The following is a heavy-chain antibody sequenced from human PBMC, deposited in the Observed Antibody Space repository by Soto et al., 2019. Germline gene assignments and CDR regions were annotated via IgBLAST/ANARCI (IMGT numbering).Heavy chain of an antibody. D-gene: IGHD3-10*01. Sequence: ASVKVSCKTSGYAFPTYGISWVRQVPRQGLEWMGWISVYNGDTDYAQNLQGRVTLTTDTSTNTAYMELRSLRSDDTAVYYCARGHSVGEFLSWGQGTLVTVS. CDR2: ISVYNGDT. V-gene: IGHV1-18*01. CDR3: ARGHSVGEFLS. J-gene: IGHJ5*02. CDR1: GYAFPTYG.